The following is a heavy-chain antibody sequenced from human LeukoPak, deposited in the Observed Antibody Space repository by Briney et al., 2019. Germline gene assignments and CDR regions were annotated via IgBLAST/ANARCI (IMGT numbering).Heavy chain of an antibody. D-gene: IGHD2-21*02. CDR3: ARTRIVVVTTIPTS. CDR1: GFTFYDYG. CDR2: INWNGGSK. V-gene: IGHV3-20*04. Sequence: SGGSLRLSCAASGFTFYDYGMSWVRQAPGKGVEWVSGINWNGGSKDYADSVKGRFTISRENAKNSLYRQMNSLRAEDTAVYYCARTRIVVVTTIPTSWGQGTLVTVSS. J-gene: IGHJ5*02.